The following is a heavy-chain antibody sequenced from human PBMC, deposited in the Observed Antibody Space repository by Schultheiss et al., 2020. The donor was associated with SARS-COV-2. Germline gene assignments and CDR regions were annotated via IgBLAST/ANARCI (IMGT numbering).Heavy chain of an antibody. Sequence: GGSLRLSCSASGFTFSTYNMNWVRQAPGKGLEWVSSISGSGTTIYYADSVKGRFTISRDNAKISLYLQMNSLRAEDTAVYYCARDNTYYGPMDVWGHGTTVTVSS. CDR2: ISGSGTTI. CDR1: GFTFSTYN. CDR3: ARDNTYYGPMDV. J-gene: IGHJ6*02. V-gene: IGHV3-48*04. D-gene: IGHD3-10*01.